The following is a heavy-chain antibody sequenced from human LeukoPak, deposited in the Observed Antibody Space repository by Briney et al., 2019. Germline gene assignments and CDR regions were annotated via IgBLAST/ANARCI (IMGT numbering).Heavy chain of an antibody. CDR1: GFTFTSYW. D-gene: IGHD1-14*01. CDR3: ARDPDRDGVDY. V-gene: IGHV3-7*01. J-gene: IGHJ4*02. Sequence: PGGSLRLSCAASGFTFTSYWMNWVRQAPGMGLEWVANIKQDGSEKYYVDSVKGRFTISRDNAKNSLYLQMNSLGAEDTAVYYCARDPDRDGVDYWGQGTLVTVSS. CDR2: IKQDGSEK.